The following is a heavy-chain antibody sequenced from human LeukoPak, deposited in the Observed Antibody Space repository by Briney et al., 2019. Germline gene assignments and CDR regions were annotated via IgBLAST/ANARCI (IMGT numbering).Heavy chain of an antibody. CDR2: IYYSGST. CDR3: ARGGPYYDYAYDY. J-gene: IGHJ4*02. D-gene: IGHD3-16*01. Sequence: SETLSLTCTVSGGSISSYYWSWIRQPPGKGLEWIGYIYYSGSTNYNPSLKSRVTISVDTSKNQFSLKLSSVTAADTAVYYCARGGPYYDYAYDYWGQGTLVTVSS. CDR1: GGSISSYY. V-gene: IGHV4-59*01.